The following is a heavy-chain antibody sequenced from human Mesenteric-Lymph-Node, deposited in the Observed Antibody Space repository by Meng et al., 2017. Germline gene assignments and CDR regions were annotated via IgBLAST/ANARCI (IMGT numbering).Heavy chain of an antibody. V-gene: IGHV1-46*01. Sequence: ASVKVSCKASGYTFTSYDINWVRQATGQGLEWMGIINPSGGSTSYAQKVQGRVTMTRDTSTSTVYMELSSLRSEDTAVYYCARDSSGWYRYWGQGTLVTVSS. CDR1: GYTFTSYD. CDR3: ARDSSGWYRY. D-gene: IGHD6-19*01. J-gene: IGHJ4*02. CDR2: INPSGGST.